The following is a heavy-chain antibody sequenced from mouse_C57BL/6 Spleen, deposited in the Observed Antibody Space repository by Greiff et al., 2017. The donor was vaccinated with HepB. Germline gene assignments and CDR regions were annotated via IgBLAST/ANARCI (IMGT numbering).Heavy chain of an antibody. CDR3: ARSLDYDRYFDV. V-gene: IGHV1-55*01. Sequence: VQLQQPGAELVKPGASVKMSCKASGYTFTSYWITWVKQRPGQGLEWIGDIYPGSGSTNYNEKFKSKATLTVDTSSSTAYMQLSSLTSEDSAVYYCARSLDYDRYFDVWGTGTTVTVSS. D-gene: IGHD2-4*01. CDR2: IYPGSGST. CDR1: GYTFTSYW. J-gene: IGHJ1*03.